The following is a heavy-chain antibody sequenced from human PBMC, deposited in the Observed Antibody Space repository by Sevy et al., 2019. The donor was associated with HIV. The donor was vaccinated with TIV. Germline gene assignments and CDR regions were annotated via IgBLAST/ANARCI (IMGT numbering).Heavy chain of an antibody. CDR2: ISGSGTRT. CDR1: GFSFDSYG. CDR3: AKGGGGHYDPDEIAYYFYYYNMDV. D-gene: IGHD3-22*01. Sequence: GGSLRLSCAVSGFSFDSYGMTWVRQAPGKGLEWVSAISGSGTRTYYADSVTGRFISPRDNSKNTLDLQMNSLRAEDTAIYYCAKGGGGHYDPDEIAYYFYYYNMDVWGKGTTVIVSS. J-gene: IGHJ6*03. V-gene: IGHV3-23*01.